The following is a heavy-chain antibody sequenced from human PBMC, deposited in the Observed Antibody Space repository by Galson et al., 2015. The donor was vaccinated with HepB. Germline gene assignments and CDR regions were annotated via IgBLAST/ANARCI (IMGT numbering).Heavy chain of an antibody. CDR1: GFSFMSHS. D-gene: IGHD3-3*01. Sequence: SLRLSCAASGFSFMSHSMNWDRHSPGKGLEWLAYISPGGTKYYADSARGRFTISRDNVKKSMYLHMSSLRVEDTAVYYCARNPASYDYYNMDVWGQGTTVTVS. V-gene: IGHV3-48*01. CDR3: ARNPASYDYYNMDV. CDR2: ISPGGTK. J-gene: IGHJ6*02.